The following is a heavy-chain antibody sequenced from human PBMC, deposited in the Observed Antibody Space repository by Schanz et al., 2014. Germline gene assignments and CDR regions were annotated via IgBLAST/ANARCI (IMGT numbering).Heavy chain of an antibody. V-gene: IGHV3-21*04. CDR2: VSRSTPDI. CDR1: GFTFSSHW. J-gene: IGHJ4*02. Sequence: VQLVESGGGVVQPGRSLRLSCAASGFTFSSHWMHWVRQDPGKGLVWVSYVSRSTPDIYYADSVKGRFTMSRDNAKNSLYLQMNSLRAEDTAVYYCARPPHDSSGYYPFDYWGQGTLVTVSS. CDR3: ARPPHDSSGYYPFDY. D-gene: IGHD3-22*01.